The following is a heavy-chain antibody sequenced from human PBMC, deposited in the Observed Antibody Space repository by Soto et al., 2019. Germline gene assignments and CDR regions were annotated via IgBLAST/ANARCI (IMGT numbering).Heavy chain of an antibody. Sequence: PGGSLRLSCAASGFTFSSYWIHWVRQAPGKGPVWVSRINNDGSSTMYADPVKGRFTISRDNAKNTLYLQMNSLRAEDTAVYYCARDRGYGTPFDYWGQGTLVTVSS. V-gene: IGHV3-74*03. CDR2: INNDGSST. CDR1: GFTFSSYW. CDR3: ARDRGYGTPFDY. D-gene: IGHD5-12*01. J-gene: IGHJ4*02.